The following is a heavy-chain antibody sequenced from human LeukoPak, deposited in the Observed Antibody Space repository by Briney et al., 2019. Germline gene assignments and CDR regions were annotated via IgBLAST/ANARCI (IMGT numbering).Heavy chain of an antibody. CDR2: INTDGSNT. D-gene: IGHD6-6*01. CDR3: ARDYSSSSGCDY. CDR1: GFTFSSYW. V-gene: IGHV3-74*01. Sequence: PGGSLRLSCAASGFTFSSYWMHWVRQAPGKGLVWVSRINTDGSNTNYADSVKGRFTISRDNAKNTLSRQMNSLRAEDTAVYYCARDYSSSSGCDYWGQGTLVTVSS. J-gene: IGHJ4*02.